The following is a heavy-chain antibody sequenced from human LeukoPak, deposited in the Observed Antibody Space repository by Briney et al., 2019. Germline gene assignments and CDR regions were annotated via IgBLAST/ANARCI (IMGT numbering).Heavy chain of an antibody. J-gene: IGHJ4*02. CDR3: AKDSFDY. CDR1: GFTFSSYG. CDR2: ISYDGSNK. V-gene: IGHV3-30*18. Sequence: PGGSLRLSCAASGFTFSSYGMHWVRQAPGKGLEWVAVISYDGSNKYYADSVKGRFTISRANSKNTLYLQMNSLRAEDTAVYYCAKDSFDYWGQGTLVTVSS.